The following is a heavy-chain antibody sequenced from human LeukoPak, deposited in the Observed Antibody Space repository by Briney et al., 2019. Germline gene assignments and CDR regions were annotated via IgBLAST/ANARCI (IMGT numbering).Heavy chain of an antibody. CDR2: ISSGSSTI. CDR3: ARGRFGGGAFDI. J-gene: IGHJ3*02. CDR1: GFTFSSYS. Sequence: PGGSLRLSCAASGFTFSSYSMNWVCQAPGKGLEWLSYISSGSSTIYYADSVKGRSTISRDNAKNSLYLQLNSLRAEDTAVYYCARGRFGGGAFDIWGQGTMVTVSS. V-gene: IGHV3-48*04. D-gene: IGHD3-10*01.